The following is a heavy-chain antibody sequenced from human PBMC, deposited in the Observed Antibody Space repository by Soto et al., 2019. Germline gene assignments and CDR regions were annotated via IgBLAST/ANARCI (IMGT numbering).Heavy chain of an antibody. CDR2: ISYSGSS. J-gene: IGHJ4*02. CDR1: GGSISSGAYY. CDR3: ARGVLH. D-gene: IGHD1-26*01. Sequence: QVQLQESGPGLVKPSQTLSLTCTVSGGSISSGAYYWSWIRQQPGKGLAWTGYISYSGSSYYNRSLKSRVTMSVDTAKNQFSLKLSSVTAADTAVYYCARGVLHWGQGTLITVSS. V-gene: IGHV4-31*03.